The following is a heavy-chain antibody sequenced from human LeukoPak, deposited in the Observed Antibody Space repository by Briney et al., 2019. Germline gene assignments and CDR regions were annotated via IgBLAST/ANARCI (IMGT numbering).Heavy chain of an antibody. J-gene: IGHJ2*01. CDR1: GYTFASYY. D-gene: IGHD2-15*01. V-gene: IGHV1-46*01. Sequence: ASVKVSCKASGYTFASYYMHWVRQAPGQGLEWMGIINPSGGSTSYAQKFQGRVTMTRDTSTSTVYMELSSLRSEDTAVYYCARGDCSGGSCYQSYWYFDLWGRGTLVTVSS. CDR3: ARGDCSGGSCYQSYWYFDL. CDR2: INPSGGST.